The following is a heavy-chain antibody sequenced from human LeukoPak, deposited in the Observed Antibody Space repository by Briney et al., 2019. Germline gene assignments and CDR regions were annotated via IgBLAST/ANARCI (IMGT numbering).Heavy chain of an antibody. CDR1: GGTFSSYA. CDR2: IIPIFGTA. CDR3: ARGGGILTGYYNYYFDY. V-gene: IGHV1-69*13. Sequence: ASVKVSCKASGGTFSSYAISWVRQAPGQGLEWMGGIIPIFGTANYAQKFQGRVTITADESTSTAYMELSSLRSEDTAVYYCARGGGILTGYYNYYFDYWGQGTLVTVSS. J-gene: IGHJ4*02. D-gene: IGHD3-9*01.